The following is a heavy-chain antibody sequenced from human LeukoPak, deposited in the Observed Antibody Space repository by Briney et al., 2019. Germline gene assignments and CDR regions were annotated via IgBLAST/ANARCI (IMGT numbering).Heavy chain of an antibody. CDR1: GGTFSSYA. CDR3: AREPIAAAGKNWLDP. J-gene: IGHJ5*02. V-gene: IGHV1-69*04. CDR2: IIPILGIA. Sequence: ASVKVSCKASGGTFSSYAISWVRQAPGQGLEWMGRIIPILGIANYAQKFQGRVTITADKSTSTAYMELSSLRSEDTAVYYCAREPIAAAGKNWLDPWGQGTLVTVSS. D-gene: IGHD6-13*01.